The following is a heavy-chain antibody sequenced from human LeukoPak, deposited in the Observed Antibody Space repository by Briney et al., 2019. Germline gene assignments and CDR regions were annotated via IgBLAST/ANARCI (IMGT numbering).Heavy chain of an antibody. CDR3: AKEFRATTRLDY. V-gene: IGHV3-30*18. CDR2: ISYDGSNK. Sequence: GGSLRLSCEASGFTFSSYGMHWVRQAPGKGLEWVAVISYDGSNKYYGDSVKGRFTISRDNSKSTQYLQVNSLRVEDTAVYYCAKEFRATTRLDYWGQGVLVTVSS. J-gene: IGHJ4*02. CDR1: GFTFSSYG. D-gene: IGHD4-11*01.